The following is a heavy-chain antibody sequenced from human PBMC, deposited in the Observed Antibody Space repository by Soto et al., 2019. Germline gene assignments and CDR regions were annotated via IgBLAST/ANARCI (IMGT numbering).Heavy chain of an antibody. CDR2: MSSYNKNT. CDR3: AREGYCSSGSCALYSHEYFGMDV. D-gene: IGHD2-15*01. Sequence: SVKVSCKSSGYAFTRYGISWVRQAPGKGLEWMGWMSSYNKNTNSAQKFQGRVTMTRDTFTNTAYMDLRSLTSDDTAVYYCAREGYCSSGSCALYSHEYFGMDVWGQGTTVTVSS. V-gene: IGHV1-18*01. J-gene: IGHJ6*02. CDR1: GYAFTRYG.